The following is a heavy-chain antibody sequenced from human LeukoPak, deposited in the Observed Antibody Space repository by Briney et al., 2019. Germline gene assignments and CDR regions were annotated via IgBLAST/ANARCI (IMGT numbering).Heavy chain of an antibody. J-gene: IGHJ6*03. Sequence: SETLSLTCTVSGGSISSYYWSWIRQPPGKGLEWIGYIYYSGSTNYNPSLKSRVTISVDTSKNQFSLKLSSVTAADTAVYYCARTTTQRVKDYYYYCMDVWGKGTTVTVSS. CDR3: ARTTTQRVKDYYYYCMDV. CDR2: IYYSGST. CDR1: GGSISSYY. V-gene: IGHV4-59*01. D-gene: IGHD1-1*01.